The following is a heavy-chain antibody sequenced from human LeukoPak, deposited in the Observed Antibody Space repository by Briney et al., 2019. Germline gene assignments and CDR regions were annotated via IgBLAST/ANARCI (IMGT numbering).Heavy chain of an antibody. CDR2: IDRSGTYT. J-gene: IGHJ4*02. V-gene: IGHV3-11*06. D-gene: IGHD1-26*01. Sequence: GRSLRLSCAASGFTVSDYYMNWIRQAPGKGLEWVSYIDRSGTYTNYADSVKGRFTISRDNAKNSLYLQMNSLRAEDTAVYYCARDLTVGPIFTDYWGQGTLVTVSS. CDR3: ARDLTVGPIFTDY. CDR1: GFTVSDYY.